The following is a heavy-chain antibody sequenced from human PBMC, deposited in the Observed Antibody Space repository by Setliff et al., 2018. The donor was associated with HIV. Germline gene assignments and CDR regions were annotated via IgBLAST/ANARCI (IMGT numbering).Heavy chain of an antibody. CDR3: AGYFDFWGGYGVRGVVPCMDV. V-gene: IGHV4-39*01. Sequence: TSETLSLTCSVSGASISSSDYYWGWIRQPPGKGLEWIGSIYYSGSTDYNPSLKSRVTISVYTSKNQFSLKLNSVTAADTAVYYCAGYFDFWGGYGVRGVVPCMDVWGKGTTVTVSS. CDR2: IYYSGST. J-gene: IGHJ6*03. D-gene: IGHD3-3*01. CDR1: GASISSSDYY.